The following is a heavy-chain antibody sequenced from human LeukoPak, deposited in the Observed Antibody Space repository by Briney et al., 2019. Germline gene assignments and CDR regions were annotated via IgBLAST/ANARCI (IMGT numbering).Heavy chain of an antibody. CDR2: ISGSGGST. Sequence: SGGSLRLSCAASGFTFSSYAMSWVRQAPGKGLEWVSAISGSGGSTYYADSVKGRFTISRDNSKNTLYLQMNSLRAEDTAVYYCAKDNGVTIFGVVKYYYYGMDVWGQGTTVTVSS. D-gene: IGHD3-3*01. J-gene: IGHJ6*02. CDR1: GFTFSSYA. CDR3: AKDNGVTIFGVVKYYYYGMDV. V-gene: IGHV3-23*01.